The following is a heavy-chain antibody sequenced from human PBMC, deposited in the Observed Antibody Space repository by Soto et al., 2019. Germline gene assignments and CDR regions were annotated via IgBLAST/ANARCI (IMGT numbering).Heavy chain of an antibody. CDR3: ARDPKRYYDFWSGYFPPDDAFYGMDV. D-gene: IGHD3-3*01. Sequence: PSETLSLTCTVSGGSITSSNYWGWIRQPPGKGLEWIGSMFYSGNTYYNSSLKSRVTISVDTSKNQFSLKLSSVTAADTAVYYCARDPKRYYDFWSGYFPPDDAFYGMDVWGQGTTVTVSS. V-gene: IGHV4-39*07. CDR2: MFYSGNT. J-gene: IGHJ6*02. CDR1: GGSITSSNY.